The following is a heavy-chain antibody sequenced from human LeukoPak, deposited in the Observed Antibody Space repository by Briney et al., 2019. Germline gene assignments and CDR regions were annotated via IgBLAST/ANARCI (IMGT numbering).Heavy chain of an antibody. CDR2: IYYSGST. CDR1: GGSISSSSYY. V-gene: IGHV4-39*01. D-gene: IGHD3-3*01. CDR3: ARRSGYYAPIDY. J-gene: IGHJ4*02. Sequence: SETLSLTCTVSGGSISSSSYYWGWIRQPPGKGLEWIGSIYYSGSTYYNPSLKSRVTISVDTSKNQFSLKLSSVTAADTAVYYCARRSGYYAPIDYWGQGTLVTVSS.